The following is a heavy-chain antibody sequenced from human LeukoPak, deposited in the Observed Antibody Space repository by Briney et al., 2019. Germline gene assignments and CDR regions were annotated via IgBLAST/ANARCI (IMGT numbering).Heavy chain of an antibody. V-gene: IGHV3-23*01. CDR1: GFSFSNYG. D-gene: IGHD2-2*01. CDR2: ISSGGDNT. CDR3: AKSHRGHCSTTTCDDEGDY. J-gene: IGHJ4*02. Sequence: GGSLRLSCAASGFSFSNYGMSWVRQAPGKGLEWVSSISSGGDNTYYADSVRGRFTISRDNSKNTLYLQLNSLRAEDTAVYYCAKSHRGHCSTTTCDDEGDYWGQGTLVTVSS.